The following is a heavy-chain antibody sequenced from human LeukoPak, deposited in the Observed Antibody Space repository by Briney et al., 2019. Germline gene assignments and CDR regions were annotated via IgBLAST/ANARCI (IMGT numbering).Heavy chain of an antibody. CDR1: GGSISSYY. CDR3: ARGRNYYDSSGYYYESAFDI. Sequence: SETLSLTCTVSGGSISSYYWSWIRQPAGEGLEWIGRTYTSGSTNYNPSLKSRVTMSVDTSKNQFSLKLSSVTAADTAVYYCARGRNYYDSSGYYYESAFDIWGQGTMVTVSS. CDR2: TYTSGST. J-gene: IGHJ3*02. V-gene: IGHV4-4*07. D-gene: IGHD3-22*01.